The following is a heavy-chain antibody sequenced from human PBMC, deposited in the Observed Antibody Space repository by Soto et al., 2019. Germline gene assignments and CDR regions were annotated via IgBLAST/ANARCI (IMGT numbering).Heavy chain of an antibody. Sequence: SETLSLTCSLSGDSISCDGSYWVWISQPPGKGLEWIGSIYYSGSTFYNPSLKSRVTASIDTSKNQFSLKLSSVTAADTAVYYCARWEYADVDLTHWYFDLWGRGSLVTVSS. CDR3: ARWEYADVDLTHWYFDL. V-gene: IGHV4-39*01. CDR2: IYYSGST. J-gene: IGHJ2*01. CDR1: GDSISCDGSY. D-gene: IGHD1-26*01.